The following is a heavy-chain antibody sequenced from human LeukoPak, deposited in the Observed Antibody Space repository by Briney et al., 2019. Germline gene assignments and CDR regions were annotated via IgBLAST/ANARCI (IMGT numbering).Heavy chain of an antibody. CDR1: GGSVSSGSYY. CDR3: ARATYDILTGYYPLYFDS. J-gene: IGHJ4*02. CDR2: IYYSGST. Sequence: SETLSLTCTVSGGSVSSGSYYWSWIRQPPGTGLEWIGYIYYSGSTNYNPSLKSRVTISVDTSKNQFSLKLSSVTAADTAVYYCARATYDILTGYYPLYFDSWGQGTLVTVSS. D-gene: IGHD3-9*01. V-gene: IGHV4-61*01.